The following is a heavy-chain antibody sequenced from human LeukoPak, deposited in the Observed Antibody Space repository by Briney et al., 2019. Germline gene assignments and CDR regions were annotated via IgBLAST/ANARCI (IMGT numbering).Heavy chain of an antibody. CDR2: IIPILGRA. D-gene: IGHD2-2*01. J-gene: IGHJ5*02. V-gene: IGHV1-69*04. CDR1: GGTFSSYA. Sequence: ASVKLSCKASGGTFSSYAISWVRKAPGQGLEWMGRIIPILGRANYAQKFQGRVTITADKSTSTAYMELSSLRSEDTAVYYCAREKEDIVVVPAAMGRGNNWFDPWGQGTLVTVSS. CDR3: AREKEDIVVVPAAMGRGNNWFDP.